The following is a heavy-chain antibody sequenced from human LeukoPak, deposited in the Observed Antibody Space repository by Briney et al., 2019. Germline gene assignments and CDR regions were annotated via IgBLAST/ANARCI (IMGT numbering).Heavy chain of an antibody. D-gene: IGHD3-22*01. V-gene: IGHV4-59*01. Sequence: SETLSLTCTVSGGSISSYYWSWIRQPPGKGLEWIGYIYYSGSTNYNPSLKSRVTISVDTSKNQFSLKLSSVTAADTAVYYCARAAYYYDSSGYPLNWFDPWGQGTLVTVSS. CDR3: ARAAYYYDSSGYPLNWFDP. CDR1: GGSISSYY. CDR2: IYYSGST. J-gene: IGHJ5*02.